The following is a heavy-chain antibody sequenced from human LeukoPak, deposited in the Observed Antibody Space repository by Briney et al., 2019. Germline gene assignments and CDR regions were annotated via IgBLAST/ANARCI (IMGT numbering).Heavy chain of an antibody. CDR1: GGSISSTTYC. V-gene: IGHV4-39*02. J-gene: IGHJ5*02. CDR2: IHYSGST. Sequence: SETLSLTCIVSGGSISSTTYCWGWIRQPPGTGLEWIGSIHYSGSTYYNPSLKSRVTISVDTSKNHFSLKLGSVTAADTAVYYCARIAIEWFDPWGQGTLVTVSS. CDR3: ARIAIEWFDP. D-gene: IGHD2-21*01.